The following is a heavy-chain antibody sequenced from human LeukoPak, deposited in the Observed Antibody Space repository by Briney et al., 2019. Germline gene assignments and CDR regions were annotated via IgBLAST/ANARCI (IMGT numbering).Heavy chain of an antibody. D-gene: IGHD5-12*01. CDR2: IGSSGSTI. Sequence: GGSLRLSCAASGFTFSNYEMNWVRQAPGKGLEWVSYIGSSGSTIYYADSVKGRFTISRDNAKNSLYLQMNSLRAEDTAVYYCARGLFDYLYYFDYWGQGTQVTVSS. J-gene: IGHJ4*02. CDR1: GFTFSNYE. V-gene: IGHV3-48*03. CDR3: ARGLFDYLYYFDY.